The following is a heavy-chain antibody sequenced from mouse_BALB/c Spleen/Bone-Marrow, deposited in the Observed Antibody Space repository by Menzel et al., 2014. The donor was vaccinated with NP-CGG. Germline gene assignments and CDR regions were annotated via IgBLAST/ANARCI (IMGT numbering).Heavy chain of an antibody. D-gene: IGHD1-1*01. V-gene: IGHV14-3*02. J-gene: IGHJ4*01. Sequence: VQLQQSGAELVKPGASVKLSCTASGFNIKDTYMHWVKQRPERGLEWIGSIDPANGITKYDTKFQGKATLILYTSSNTPFPKLSSLTSEDNAVYNCASSCNAMDYWGQGTSVTVSS. CDR1: GFNIKDTY. CDR2: IDPANGIT. CDR3: ASSCNAMDY.